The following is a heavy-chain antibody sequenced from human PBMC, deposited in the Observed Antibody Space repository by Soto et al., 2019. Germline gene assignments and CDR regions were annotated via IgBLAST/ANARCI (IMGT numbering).Heavy chain of an antibody. CDR3: ARPLWRDDYNWGYFDL. CDR1: GFTFSSYA. V-gene: IGHV3-30-3*01. CDR2: ISYDVSNK. D-gene: IGHD4-4*01. Sequence: QVQLVESGGGVVQRGRSLRLSCAASGFTFSSYAMHWVRQAPGKGLEWVAVISYDVSNKYYADSVKRRFTISRDNSKNTLYLQMNSLRAEDTAVYYCARPLWRDDYNWGYFDLWGRGTMVTVSS. J-gene: IGHJ2*01.